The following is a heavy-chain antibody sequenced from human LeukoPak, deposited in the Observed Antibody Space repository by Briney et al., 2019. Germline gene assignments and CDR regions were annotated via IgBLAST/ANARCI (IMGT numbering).Heavy chain of an antibody. CDR1: GYTFTNYY. D-gene: IGHD3-3*01. V-gene: IGHV1-46*01. Sequence: EASVKVSCKASGYTFTNYYMHWVRQAPGQGLEWMGVISPSGGSTTYAQKFQGKVTMTRDTSTSTVYMDLSSLRSEDTAVYYCARTWSAYSFDYWGQGTLVTVSS. CDR3: ARTWSAYSFDY. CDR2: ISPSGGST. J-gene: IGHJ4*02.